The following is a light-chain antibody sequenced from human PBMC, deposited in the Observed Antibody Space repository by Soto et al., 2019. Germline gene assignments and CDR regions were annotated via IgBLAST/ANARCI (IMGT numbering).Light chain of an antibody. J-gene: IGKJ5*01. Sequence: AIQLTQSPSSLSASVGDRVTLTCRASQDIRSALAWYQQKPGKAHNLLIYDASSLESGAPSRFSGSRSGTDFTLTISNQQPEDYATYDFQQFNSYPLTFGQGTRLEIQ. CDR1: QDIRSA. V-gene: IGKV1-13*02. CDR3: QQFNSYPLT. CDR2: DAS.